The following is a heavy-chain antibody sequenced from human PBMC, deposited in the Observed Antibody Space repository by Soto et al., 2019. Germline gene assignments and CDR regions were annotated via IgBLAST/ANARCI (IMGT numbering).Heavy chain of an antibody. D-gene: IGHD1-7*01. J-gene: IGHJ4*02. CDR1: GFTVSSNY. CDR3: ARLTRTWNYDY. V-gene: IGHV3-53*01. Sequence: GGSLRLSCAASGFTVSSNYMSWVRQAPGKGLEWVSVIYSGGSTSYADSVKGRVTISRDNSKKTLYRQRNSLRAEDTAVDYCARLTRTWNYDYWGQGTLVTVSS. CDR2: IYSGGST.